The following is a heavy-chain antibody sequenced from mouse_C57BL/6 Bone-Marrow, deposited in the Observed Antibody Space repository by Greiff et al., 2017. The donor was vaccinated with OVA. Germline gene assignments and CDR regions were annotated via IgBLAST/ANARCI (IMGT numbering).Heavy chain of an antibody. Sequence: QVQLQQPGAELVMPGASVKLSCKASGYTFTSYWMHWVKQRPGQGLEWIGEIDPSDSYTNYNQKFKGKSTLTVDKSSSTAYMQLSSLTSEDSAVYDCARRSSGYVGYFDYWGQGTTLTVSS. D-gene: IGHD3-2*02. V-gene: IGHV1-69*01. CDR1: GYTFTSYW. J-gene: IGHJ2*01. CDR2: IDPSDSYT. CDR3: ARRSSGYVGYFDY.